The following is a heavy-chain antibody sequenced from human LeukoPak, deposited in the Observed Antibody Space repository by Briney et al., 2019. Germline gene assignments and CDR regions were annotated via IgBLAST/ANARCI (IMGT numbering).Heavy chain of an antibody. D-gene: IGHD5-24*01. CDR3: ARDRGDGYNYEGLDF. CDR1: GYTFTNYA. J-gene: IGHJ4*02. CDR2: INAGYGNT. Sequence: ASVKVSCKTSGYTFTNYAIHWVRQAPGQRLEWMGWINAGYGNTKYSQKFQGRVTLTSDTSANTAYMELSSLKSEDTAVYYCARDRGDGYNYEGLDFWGQGTLVTVSS. V-gene: IGHV1-3*01.